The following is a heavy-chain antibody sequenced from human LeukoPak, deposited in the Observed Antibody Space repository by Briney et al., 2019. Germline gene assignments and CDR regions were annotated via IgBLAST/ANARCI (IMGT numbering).Heavy chain of an antibody. J-gene: IGHJ4*02. D-gene: IGHD4-17*01. CDR3: AKGLGDYDDFRLGY. V-gene: IGHV3-30*02. Sequence: GGSLRLSCAASVFTFSTYGFHWVRQAPGKGLEWVAFIPSDGSDNYYADSVKGRFTISRDNSKNTLYLQMNSLRSEDTAVYYCAKGLGDYDDFRLGYWGQGTLVTVSS. CDR1: VFTFSTYG. CDR2: IPSDGSDN.